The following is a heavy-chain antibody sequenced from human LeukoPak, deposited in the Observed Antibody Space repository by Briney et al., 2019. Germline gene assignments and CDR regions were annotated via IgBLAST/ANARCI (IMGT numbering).Heavy chain of an antibody. CDR3: ARHPRGYSSSSTLGY. CDR2: VKEDVGEK. D-gene: IGHD6-13*01. V-gene: IGHV3-7*01. J-gene: IGHJ4*02. Sequence: GGSLRLSCGASGFTFSSYWMSWVRQVPGKGLEWVASVKEDVGEKDYVDSVKGRFTISRDNARNSLYLHMNSLRAEDTAVYYCARHPRGYSSSSTLGYWGQGTLVTVSS. CDR1: GFTFSSYW.